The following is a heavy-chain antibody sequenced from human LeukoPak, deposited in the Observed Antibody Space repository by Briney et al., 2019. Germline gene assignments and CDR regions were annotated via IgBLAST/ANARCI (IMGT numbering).Heavy chain of an antibody. CDR2: IKLDGSEK. D-gene: IGHD6-6*01. CDR3: AREAYSSSPNFDY. CDR1: GFTFGKYW. J-gene: IGHJ4*02. Sequence: GGSLRLSCGASGFTFGKYWMSWVRQAPGKGLEWVANIKLDGSEKNYVDSVKGRFTISRDNTKNSLYLQMNSLRAEDTAVFYCAREAYSSSPNFDYWGQGALVTVSS. V-gene: IGHV3-7*03.